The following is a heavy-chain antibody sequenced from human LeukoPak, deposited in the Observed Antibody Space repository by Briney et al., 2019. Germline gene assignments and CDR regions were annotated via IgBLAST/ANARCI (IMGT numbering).Heavy chain of an antibody. J-gene: IGHJ4*02. Sequence: PSETLSLTCTVSGGSISSYYWSWIRQPPGKGLEWIGYIYYSGSTNYNPSLKSRVTISVDTSKNQFSLKLSSVTAAGTAVYYCARLRSGSGSLWGQGTLVTVSS. V-gene: IGHV4-59*12. CDR3: ARLRSGSGSL. D-gene: IGHD3-10*01. CDR1: GGSISSYY. CDR2: IYYSGST.